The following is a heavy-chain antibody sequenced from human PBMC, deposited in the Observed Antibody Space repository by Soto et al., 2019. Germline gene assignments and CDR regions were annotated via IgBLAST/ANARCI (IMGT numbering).Heavy chain of an antibody. CDR1: GFTFSGSA. CDR3: TRLGIAAAGTDY. Sequence: GGSLRLSSAASGFTFSGSAMHWVRQASGKWLEWVGRISSKAKNYATVYAASVKGRFTISRDDSKNTAYLQMNSLKTEDTAVNYCTRLGIAAAGTDYWGQEXLVTVCS. J-gene: IGHJ4*02. CDR2: ISSKAKNYAT. D-gene: IGHD6-13*01. V-gene: IGHV3-73*01.